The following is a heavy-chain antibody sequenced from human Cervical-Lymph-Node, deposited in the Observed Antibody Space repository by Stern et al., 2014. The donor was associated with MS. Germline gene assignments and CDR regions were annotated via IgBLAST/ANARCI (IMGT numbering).Heavy chain of an antibody. Sequence: QITLKESGPVLVKPTETLTLTCTVSGFSLSNARMGVSWIRQPPGKALEWLRHIFSNDKKSYSTSLKSRLSISKDTSKSQVVLTMTNMDPVDTATYYCARIAAAGTAGYFDFWGQGTLVTVSS. D-gene: IGHD1-1*01. CDR1: GFSLSNARMG. J-gene: IGHJ4*02. CDR3: ARIAAAGTAGYFDF. V-gene: IGHV2-26*01. CDR2: IFSNDKK.